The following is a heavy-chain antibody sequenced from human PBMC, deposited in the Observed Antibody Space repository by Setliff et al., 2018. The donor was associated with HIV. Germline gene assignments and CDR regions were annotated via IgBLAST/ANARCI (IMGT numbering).Heavy chain of an antibody. CDR3: ARDGGSSVYYFDY. D-gene: IGHD6-6*01. CDR1: GFTFTNYG. J-gene: IGHJ4*02. V-gene: IGHV1-18*01. Sequence: ASVKVSCKASGFTFTNYGFSWVRQAPGQGLEWMGWTSAYNGHTVYAQNLQGRVTMTTDTSTSTVYMGLRSLRSDDTAVYYCARDGGSSVYYFDYWGQGTLVTVS. CDR2: TSAYNGHT.